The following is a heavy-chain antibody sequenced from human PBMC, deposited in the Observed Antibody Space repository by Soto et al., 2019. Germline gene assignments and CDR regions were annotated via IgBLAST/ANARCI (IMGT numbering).Heavy chain of an antibody. Sequence: SETLSLTCAVYGGSFSGYYWSWIRQPPGKGLEWIGEINHSGSTNYNPSLKSRVTISVDTSKNQFSLKLSSVTAADTAVYYCARGVGGYSSSFSIGHYYYYYYMDVWGKGTTVTVSS. V-gene: IGHV4-34*01. CDR2: INHSGST. D-gene: IGHD6-6*01. CDR1: GGSFSGYY. CDR3: ARGVGGYSSSFSIGHYYYYYYMDV. J-gene: IGHJ6*03.